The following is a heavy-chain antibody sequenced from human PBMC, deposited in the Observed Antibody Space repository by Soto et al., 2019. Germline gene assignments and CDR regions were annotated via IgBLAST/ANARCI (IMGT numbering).Heavy chain of an antibody. CDR1: GFIFSSYA. J-gene: IGHJ3*02. CDR3: VKAGYNVYDSASDI. D-gene: IGHD5-12*01. Sequence: GGSLRLSCSASGFIFSSYAMHWVRQAPGKGLEYLSVISNDGETTYYADSVKGRFTISRDNSKSTLYLQMSGLRVEDTAVYYCVKAGYNVYDSASDIWGRGTMVTVSS. V-gene: IGHV3-64D*08. CDR2: ISNDGETT.